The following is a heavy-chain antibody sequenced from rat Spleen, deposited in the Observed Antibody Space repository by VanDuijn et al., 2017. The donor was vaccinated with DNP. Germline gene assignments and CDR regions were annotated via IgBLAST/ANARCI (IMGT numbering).Heavy chain of an antibody. CDR2: ISYDGSST. Sequence: EVQLVESGGGLVQPGRSLKLSCVASGFTVSAYNMAWVRQAPKMVLEWVATISYDGSSTYYRDSVKGRFTISRDNAKSTLYLQMDSLRSEDTATYYCARETGDWGQGVMVTVSS. D-gene: IGHD5-1*01. CDR1: GFTVSAYN. V-gene: IGHV5-7*01. CDR3: ARETGD. J-gene: IGHJ2*01.